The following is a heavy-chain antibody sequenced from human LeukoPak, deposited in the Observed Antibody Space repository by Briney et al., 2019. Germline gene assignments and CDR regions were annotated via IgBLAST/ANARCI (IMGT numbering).Heavy chain of an antibody. V-gene: IGHV4-39*07. D-gene: IGHD4-17*01. CDR3: ARLYHGD. CDR1: GGSISSSSYY. J-gene: IGHJ4*02. CDR2: INHSGST. Sequence: SQTLSLTCTVSGGSISSSSYYWGWIRQPPGKGLEWIGEINHSGSTNYNPSLKSRVTISVDTSKNQFSLKLSSVTAADTAVYYCARLYHGDWGQGTLVTVSS.